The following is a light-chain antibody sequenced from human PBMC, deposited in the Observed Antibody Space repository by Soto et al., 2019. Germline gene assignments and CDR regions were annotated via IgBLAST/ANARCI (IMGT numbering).Light chain of an antibody. CDR1: SSNIGSNY. CDR2: KNN. CDR3: ATWGDALSGRV. V-gene: IGLV1-47*01. Sequence: QSVLTQPPSASGTPGQRVTMSCSGSSSNIGSNYVYWYQQLPGTAPKLLIYKNNQRPSGVPDRFSGSKSGTSASLAISGLRSEDEADYYCATWGDALSGRVFGGGTKLTVL. J-gene: IGLJ3*02.